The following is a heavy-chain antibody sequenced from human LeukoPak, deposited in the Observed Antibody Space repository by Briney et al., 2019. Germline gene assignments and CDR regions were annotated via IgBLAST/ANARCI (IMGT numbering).Heavy chain of an antibody. J-gene: IGHJ6*03. CDR3: ARDLEMIGADFHYYYMDI. V-gene: IGHV3-48*01. CDR1: GLTFSMYS. D-gene: IGHD2-21*01. CDR2: ISGDSNNI. Sequence: PGGSLRLSCIASGLTFSMYSMSWVRQAPGKGLEWISYISGDSNNIHYADSVKGRFTISRDNGKNSLFLQLNSLRAEDTAVYFCARDLEMIGADFHYYYMDIWGKGTTVTVSS.